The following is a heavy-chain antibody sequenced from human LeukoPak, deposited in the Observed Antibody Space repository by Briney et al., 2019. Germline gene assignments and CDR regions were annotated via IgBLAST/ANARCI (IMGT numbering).Heavy chain of an antibody. V-gene: IGHV3-7*01. CDR3: ATRSGWYLSSFDY. J-gene: IGHJ4*02. D-gene: IGHD6-19*01. CDR2: IKQDGSEK. CDR1: GFTFSSCW. Sequence: GGSLRLSCAASGFTFSSCWMSWVRQAPGKGLEWVASIKQDGSEKYYVDSVKGRFTISRDNAKNSLYLQMNSLRAEDTAVYYCATRSGWYLSSFDYWGQGTLVTVSS.